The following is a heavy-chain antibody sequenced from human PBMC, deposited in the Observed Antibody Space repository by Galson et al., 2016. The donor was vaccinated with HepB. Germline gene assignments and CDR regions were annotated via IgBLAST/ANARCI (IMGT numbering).Heavy chain of an antibody. D-gene: IGHD2-15*01. V-gene: IGHV3-48*02. Sequence: SLRLSCAASGFDFRRYAMTWVRQAPGQGLQWISYIRSTGGSIYYADTVNGRPTVSRDNGRSSLFLQLDDMRDEDTSIYYCAPGPRELQLGYYFDYWGRGVLVTVSS. CDR1: GFDFRRYA. CDR2: IRSTGGSI. J-gene: IGHJ4*02. CDR3: APGPRELQLGYYFDY.